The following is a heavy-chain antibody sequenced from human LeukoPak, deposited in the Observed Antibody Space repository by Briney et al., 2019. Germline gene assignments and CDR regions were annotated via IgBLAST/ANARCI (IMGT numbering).Heavy chain of an antibody. V-gene: IGHV3-74*01. Sequence: GGSLRLSCAASGFTFSSYAMSWVRQAPGRGLVWVSRINSDGSGTRYADSVKGRFTISRDNAKNTLYLQMNSLRAEDTAVYYCARAAYGGYDFNYYYYYGMDVWGQGTTVTVSS. CDR2: INSDGSGT. CDR3: ARAAYGGYDFNYYYYYGMDV. D-gene: IGHD5-12*01. J-gene: IGHJ6*02. CDR1: GFTFSSYA.